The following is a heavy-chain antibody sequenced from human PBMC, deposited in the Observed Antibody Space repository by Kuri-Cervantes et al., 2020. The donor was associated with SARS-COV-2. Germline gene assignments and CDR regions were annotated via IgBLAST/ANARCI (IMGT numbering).Heavy chain of an antibody. CDR1: GYTFTSYG. V-gene: IGHV1-18*04. Sequence: ASVKVSCKGSGYTFTSYGISWVRQAPGQGLEWMGWISAYNGNTNYAQKLQGRVTMTTDTSTSTAYMELRSLRSDDTAVYYCARDIVATIGYYYYGMDVWGQGTTVTVSS. CDR2: ISAYNGNT. D-gene: IGHD5-12*01. J-gene: IGHJ6*02. CDR3: ARDIVATIGYYYYGMDV.